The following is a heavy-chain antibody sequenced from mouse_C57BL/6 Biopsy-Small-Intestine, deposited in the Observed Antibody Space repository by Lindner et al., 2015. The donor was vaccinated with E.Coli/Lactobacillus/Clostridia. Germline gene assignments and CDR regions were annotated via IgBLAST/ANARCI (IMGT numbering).Heavy chain of an antibody. CDR3: ARYDYDGAY. V-gene: IGHV1-85*01. CDR1: GYTFTSYD. J-gene: IGHJ3*01. CDR2: IYPRDGST. Sequence: VQLQESGPELVKPGASVKLSCKASGYTFTSYDINWVKQRPGQGLEWIGWIYPRDGSTEYNEKFKGKAPLTVDTSSSTAYTELHSLTSEDSAVYFCARYDYDGAYWGQGTLVTVSA. D-gene: IGHD2-4*01.